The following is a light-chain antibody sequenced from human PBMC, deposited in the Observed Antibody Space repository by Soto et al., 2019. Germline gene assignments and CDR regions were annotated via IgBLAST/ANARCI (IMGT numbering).Light chain of an antibody. CDR3: QQYYSWPRGT. CDR2: DAS. Sequence: EIVMTQSPGTLSVSPGERATLACRASRGVTTNLAWYQQKPGQAPRLLIFDASTRATGVPARFSGSGSGTEFTLTISSLQSADFATYYCQQYYSWPRGTFGQGTKVDIK. V-gene: IGKV3-15*01. J-gene: IGKJ1*01. CDR1: RGVTTN.